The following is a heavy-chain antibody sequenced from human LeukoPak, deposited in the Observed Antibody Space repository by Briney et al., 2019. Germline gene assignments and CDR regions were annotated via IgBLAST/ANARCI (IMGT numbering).Heavy chain of an antibody. CDR1: GGTFSSYA. CDR3: ARDQVVATLAHFDY. J-gene: IGHJ4*02. D-gene: IGHD5-12*01. V-gene: IGHV1-69*05. CDR2: IIPIFGTA. Sequence: SVKVSCKASGGTFSSYAISWVRQAPGQGLEWMGGIIPIFGTANYAQKLQGRVTMTTDTSTSTAYMELRSLRSDDTAVYYCARDQVVATLAHFDYWGQGTLVTVSS.